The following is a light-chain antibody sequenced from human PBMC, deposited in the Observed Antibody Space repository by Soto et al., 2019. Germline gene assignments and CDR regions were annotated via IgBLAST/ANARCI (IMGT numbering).Light chain of an antibody. CDR3: AAWDDSLSGLV. CDR2: TTN. J-gene: IGLJ3*02. Sequence: QSVLTQPPSASGTPGQRVTISCSGSSSNIGSNYVYWYQQFPGTAPKLLIYTTNQRPSGVPDRFSGSKSGTSASLAISGVRSEDEADYYCAAWDDSLSGLVFGGGTKLTVL. CDR1: SSNIGSNY. V-gene: IGLV1-47*01.